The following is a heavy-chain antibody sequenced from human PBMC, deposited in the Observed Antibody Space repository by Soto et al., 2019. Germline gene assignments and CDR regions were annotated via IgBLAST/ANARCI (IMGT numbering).Heavy chain of an antibody. D-gene: IGHD3-22*01. CDR1: GGTFSSYT. CDR3: ASRYDSSDY. Sequence: QVQLVQSGAEVKKPGSSVKVSCKASGGTFSSYTISWVRQAPGQGLEWMGRIIPILGIANYAQKFQGRVTIAADKSTSTAYMGLSSLRSEDTAVYYCASRYDSSDYWGQGTLVTVSS. V-gene: IGHV1-69*02. J-gene: IGHJ4*02. CDR2: IIPILGIA.